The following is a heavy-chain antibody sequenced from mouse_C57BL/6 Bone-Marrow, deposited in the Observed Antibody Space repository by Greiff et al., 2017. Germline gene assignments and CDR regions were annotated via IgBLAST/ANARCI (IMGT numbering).Heavy chain of an antibody. CDR1: GFNIKDDY. D-gene: IGHD1-1*01. V-gene: IGHV14-3*01. CDR2: IDPANGNT. Sequence: VQLQQSGAELVRPGASVKLSCTASGFNIKDDYMHWVKQRPEQGLEWIGRIDPANGNTKYAPKFQGKATITADTSSTTAYLQLSSLTSEDTAIYDCAKGTTVVGAMGYWGQGTSVTVSS. J-gene: IGHJ4*01. CDR3: AKGTTVVGAMGY.